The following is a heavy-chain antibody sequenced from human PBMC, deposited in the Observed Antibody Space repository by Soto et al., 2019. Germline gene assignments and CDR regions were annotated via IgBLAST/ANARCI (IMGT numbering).Heavy chain of an antibody. CDR2: IDWDDDK. CDR3: ARSFYYYDSSGLSFDY. Sequence: SGPTLVNPTQTLTLNCTFSGFSLSTSGMCVSWIRQPPGKALEWLALIDWDDDKYYSTSLKTKLTISKDTSKNQVVLTMTNMDPVDTATYYCARSFYYYDSSGLSFDYWGQGTLVTVSS. J-gene: IGHJ4*02. D-gene: IGHD3-22*01. V-gene: IGHV2-70*01. CDR1: GFSLSTSGMC.